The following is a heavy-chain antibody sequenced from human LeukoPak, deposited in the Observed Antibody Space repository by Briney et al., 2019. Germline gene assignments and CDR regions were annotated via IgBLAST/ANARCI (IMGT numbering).Heavy chain of an antibody. J-gene: IGHJ4*02. CDR1: GYTFTSYG. CDR3: ARDLVRHRGGDCQFDY. D-gene: IGHD2-21*02. Sequence: ASVKVSCKASGYTFTSYGISWVRQAPGQGLEWMGWISAYNGNTNYAQKLQGRVTMTTDTSTSTAYMELRSLRSDDTAVYYCARDLVRHRGGDCQFDYWGQGTLVTVSS. V-gene: IGHV1-18*01. CDR2: ISAYNGNT.